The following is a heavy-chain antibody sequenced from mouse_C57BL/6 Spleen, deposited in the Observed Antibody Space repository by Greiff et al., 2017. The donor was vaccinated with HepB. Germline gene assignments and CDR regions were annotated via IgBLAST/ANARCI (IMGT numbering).Heavy chain of an antibody. V-gene: IGHV3-6*01. CDR1: GYSITSGYY. CDR2: ISYDGSN. Sequence: EVKLLESGPGLVKPSQSLSLTCSVTGYSITSGYYWNWIRQFPGNKLEWMGYISYDGSNNYNPSLKNRISITRDTSKNQFFLKLNSVTTEDTATYYCARDQRTSMDYWGQGTSVTVSS. CDR3: ARDQRTSMDY. J-gene: IGHJ4*01.